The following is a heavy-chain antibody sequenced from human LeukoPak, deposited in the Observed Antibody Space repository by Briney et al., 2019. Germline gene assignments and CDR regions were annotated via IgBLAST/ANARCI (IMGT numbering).Heavy chain of an antibody. J-gene: IGHJ4*02. CDR3: ERHKRVPAAGFALDY. V-gene: IGHV4-38-2*01. CDR1: GYSISSGYY. CDR2: IYHSGST. Sequence: SETLSLTCAVSGYSISSGYYWGWIRQPPGKGLEWIGSIYHSGSTYYNPSLKSRVTISVDTSKNQFSLKLSSVTAADTAVYYSERHKRVPAAGFALDYWGQGTLVTVSS. D-gene: IGHD2-2*01.